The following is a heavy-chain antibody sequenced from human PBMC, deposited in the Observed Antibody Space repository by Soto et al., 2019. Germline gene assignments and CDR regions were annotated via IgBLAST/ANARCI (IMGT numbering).Heavy chain of an antibody. CDR2: IIPILGIA. CDR1: GGTFSSYT. D-gene: IGHD2-2*01. CDR3: ARWYCSSTSCTDY. J-gene: IGHJ4*02. Sequence: SVKVSCKASGGTFSSYTISWVRQAPGQGLEWMGRIIPILGIANYAQKFQGRVTITADKSTSTAYMELSSLRSEDTAVYYCARWYCSSTSCTDYWGQGTLVTVSS. V-gene: IGHV1-69*02.